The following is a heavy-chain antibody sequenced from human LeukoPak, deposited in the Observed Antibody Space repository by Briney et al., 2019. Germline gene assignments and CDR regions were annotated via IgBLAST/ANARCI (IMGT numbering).Heavy chain of an antibody. CDR3: ARGIEVFDI. CDR1: GFTFSSYW. CDR2: INTDGSSR. Sequence: DGSLRLSCAASGFTFSSYWMHWVRQAPGKGLVWVSRINTDGSSRNYADSVKGRFTISRDHAKNTLYLQMNSLRAEDTAVYYCARGIEVFDIWGQGTMVTVSS. J-gene: IGHJ3*02. V-gene: IGHV3-74*01. D-gene: IGHD3-22*01.